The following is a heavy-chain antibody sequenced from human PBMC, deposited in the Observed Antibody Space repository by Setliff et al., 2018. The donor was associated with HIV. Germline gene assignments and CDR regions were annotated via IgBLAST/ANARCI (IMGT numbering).Heavy chain of an antibody. V-gene: IGHV4-39*07. CDR1: GGSISGSSYY. D-gene: IGHD3-10*01. CDR2: IYYSGST. J-gene: IGHJ3*02. CDR3: ARAIRLLSRGSGSHHAFDI. Sequence: SETLSLTCTVSGGSISGSSYYWGWIRQPPGKGLEWIGSIYYSGSTYYNPSLKSRVTISVDTSKNQFSLKLSSVTAADTAVYYCARAIRLLSRGSGSHHAFDIWGQGTMVTVSS.